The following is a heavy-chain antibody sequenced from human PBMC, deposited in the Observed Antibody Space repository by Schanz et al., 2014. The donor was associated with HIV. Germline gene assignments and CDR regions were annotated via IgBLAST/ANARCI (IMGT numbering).Heavy chain of an antibody. V-gene: IGHV1-2*02. Sequence: QVQLVQSGAEVKKPGASVKVSCKASGYTFTDYYIHWVRQAPGQGLEWMGWIKPNNGDTYYAQKFQGRVTMTRDTSISTAFMELSSLRSDDTAVYYCARDTNSGLDVWGQGTTVTVSS. J-gene: IGHJ6*02. D-gene: IGHD2-8*01. CDR1: GYTFTDYY. CDR2: IKPNNGDT. CDR3: ARDTNSGLDV.